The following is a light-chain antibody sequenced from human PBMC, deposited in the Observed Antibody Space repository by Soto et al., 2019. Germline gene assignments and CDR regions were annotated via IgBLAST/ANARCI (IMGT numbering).Light chain of an antibody. CDR3: QQRSGWPRT. CDR2: GAS. J-gene: IGKJ1*01. Sequence: EIVMTQSPATLSVPPLQISSLSFRASQSVSTTVAWYHQKPGQAPRLLVYGASTRATGIPARFSGSGSGTDFTLTISSLEPEDFALYYCQQRSGWPRTFGQGTKVDI. V-gene: IGKV3-11*01. CDR1: QSVSTT.